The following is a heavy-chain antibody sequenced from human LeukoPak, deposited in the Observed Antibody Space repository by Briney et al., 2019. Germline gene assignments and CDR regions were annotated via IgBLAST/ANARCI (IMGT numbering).Heavy chain of an antibody. CDR2: INHSGST. Sequence: SETLSLTCSVSGGAIGSDGYYWNWIRQPPGKGLEWIGEINHSGSTNYNPSLKSRVTISVDTSKNQFSLKLSSVTAADTAVYYCARAGPLRYFDWFLPFFDYWGQGTLVTVSS. CDR3: ARAGPLRYFDWFLPFFDY. J-gene: IGHJ4*02. CDR1: GGAIGSDGYY. D-gene: IGHD3-9*01. V-gene: IGHV4-34*01.